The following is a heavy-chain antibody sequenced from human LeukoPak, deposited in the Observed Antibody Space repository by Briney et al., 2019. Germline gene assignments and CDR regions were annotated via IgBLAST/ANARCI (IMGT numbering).Heavy chain of an antibody. CDR1: GGSISSGSYY. CDR3: ARVLGSYYYDSSGRYYYYYMDV. V-gene: IGHV4-61*02. J-gene: IGHJ6*03. D-gene: IGHD3-22*01. CDR2: IYTSGST. Sequence: PSQTLSLTCTVSGGSISSGSYYWSWIRQPAGKGLEWIGRIYTSGSTNYNPSLKSRVTISVDTSKNQFSLKLSSVTAADTAVYYCARVLGSYYYDSSGRYYYYYMDVWGKGTTVTVSS.